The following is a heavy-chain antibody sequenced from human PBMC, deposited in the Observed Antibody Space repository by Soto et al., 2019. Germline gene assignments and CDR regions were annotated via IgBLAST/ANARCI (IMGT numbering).Heavy chain of an antibody. V-gene: IGHV4-34*01. CDR3: ARGRRGSSWSPNAFDI. D-gene: IGHD6-13*01. CDR2: INHSGST. CDR1: GGSFSGYY. Sequence: QVQLQQWGAGLLKPSETLSLTCAVYGGSFSGYYWSWIRQPPGKGLEWIGEINHSGSTNYNPSLKSRVTISVATSKNQFSLKLSSVTAADTAVYYCARGRRGSSWSPNAFDIWGQGTMVTVSS. J-gene: IGHJ3*02.